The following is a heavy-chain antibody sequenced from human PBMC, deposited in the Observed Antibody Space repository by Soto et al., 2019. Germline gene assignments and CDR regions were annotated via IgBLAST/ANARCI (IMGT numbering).Heavy chain of an antibody. Sequence: QVQLVESGGGVVQPGRSLRLSCAASGFTFSSYGMHWVRQAPGKGLVWVAVISYDGSNKYYADSVKGRFTISRDNSKNTLYLQMNSLRAEDTAVYYCASYDILTGYLFAFDIWGQGTMVTVSS. J-gene: IGHJ3*02. CDR2: ISYDGSNK. D-gene: IGHD3-9*01. V-gene: IGHV3-30*03. CDR3: ASYDILTGYLFAFDI. CDR1: GFTFSSYG.